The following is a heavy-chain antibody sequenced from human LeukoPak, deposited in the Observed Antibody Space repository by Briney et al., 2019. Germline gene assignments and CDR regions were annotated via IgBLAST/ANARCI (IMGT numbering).Heavy chain of an antibody. V-gene: IGHV3-30*02. D-gene: IGHD2-15*01. J-gene: IGHJ4*02. CDR2: IRYDGSNK. CDR3: AKDQDVVVVAATQIDY. CDR1: GFTFSSYG. Sequence: PGGSLRLSCAASGFTFSSYGMHWARQAPGKGLEWVAFIRYDGSNKYYADSVKGRFTISRDNSKNTLYLQMNSLRAEDTAVSYCAKDQDVVVVAATQIDYWGQGPLVTVSS.